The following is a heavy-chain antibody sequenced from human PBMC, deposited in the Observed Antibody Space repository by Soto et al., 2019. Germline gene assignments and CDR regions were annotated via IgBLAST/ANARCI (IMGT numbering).Heavy chain of an antibody. Sequence: QVQLMQSGAEVTKPGSSVKVSCKASGGPFNTFGFSWVRQAPGQGLECMGGIIPKYGTTNYARRFQGRVTITADESTTTAYLELSSLRHDDTAIYYCARTRQRRPVFYVDYWGQGTPISVTS. J-gene: IGHJ4*02. CDR3: ARTRQRRPVFYVDY. D-gene: IGHD2-2*01. V-gene: IGHV1-69*01. CDR1: GGPFNTFG. CDR2: IIPKYGTT.